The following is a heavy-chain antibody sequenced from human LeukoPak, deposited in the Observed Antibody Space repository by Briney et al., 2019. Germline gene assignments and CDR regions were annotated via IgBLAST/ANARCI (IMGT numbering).Heavy chain of an antibody. CDR2: IYSGGST. CDR3: AREGYYYGSGNVFDY. V-gene: IGHV3-66*01. J-gene: IGHJ4*02. Sequence: GGSLRLSCAASGFTVSSNYMSWVRQAPGKGLEWVSVIYSGGSTYYADCVKGRFTISRDNSKNTLYLQMNSLRAEDTAVYYCAREGYYYGSGNVFDYWGQGTLVTVSS. CDR1: GFTVSSNY. D-gene: IGHD3-10*01.